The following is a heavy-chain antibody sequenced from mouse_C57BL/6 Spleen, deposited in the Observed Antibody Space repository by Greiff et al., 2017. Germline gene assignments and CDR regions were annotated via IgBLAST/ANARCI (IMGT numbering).Heavy chain of an antibody. D-gene: IGHD1-1*01. V-gene: IGHV1-62-2*01. Sequence: QVQLKQSGAELVKPGASVKLSCKASGYTFTEYTIHWVKQRSGQGLEWIGWFYPGSGSIKYNEKFKDKATLTADKSSSPVYMERSRLTSEDSAVYFCARHGEIYYYGSSHYWYFDVWGTGTTVTVSS. CDR1: GYTFTEYT. J-gene: IGHJ1*03. CDR3: ARHGEIYYYGSSHYWYFDV. CDR2: FYPGSGSI.